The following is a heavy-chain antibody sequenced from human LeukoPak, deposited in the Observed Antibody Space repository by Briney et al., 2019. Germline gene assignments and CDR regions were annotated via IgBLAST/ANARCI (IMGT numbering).Heavy chain of an antibody. Sequence: PGGSLRLSCAVSGFTISNYWMSWVRQAPGKGLEWVATIKQDGGAEFYVDSVKGRFTISRDSAKNSLYLQMNSLRDDDTAVYYCARNPPPGIPNPGALDPWGQGTLVTVSS. CDR3: ARNPPPGIPNPGALDP. CDR1: GFTISNYW. V-gene: IGHV3-7*03. CDR2: IKQDGGAE. D-gene: IGHD3-10*01. J-gene: IGHJ5*02.